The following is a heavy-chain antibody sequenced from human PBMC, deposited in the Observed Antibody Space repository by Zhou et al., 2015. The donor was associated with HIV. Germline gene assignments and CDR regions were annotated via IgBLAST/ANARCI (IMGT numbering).Heavy chain of an antibody. CDR1: GYAFSSYG. Sequence: QVHLVQSGAEVKKPGASVKVSCKASGYAFSSYGITWVRQAPGRGLEWLGWINTNTGSPTYAQNFTGRFVFSLDTSAGTAYLQISGLEAEDTAIYYCARDISYSSGWYGIWFDPWGQGTLVTVSS. CDR2: INTNTGSP. D-gene: IGHD6-19*01. CDR3: ARDISYSSGWYGIWFDP. V-gene: IGHV7-4-1*02. J-gene: IGHJ5*02.